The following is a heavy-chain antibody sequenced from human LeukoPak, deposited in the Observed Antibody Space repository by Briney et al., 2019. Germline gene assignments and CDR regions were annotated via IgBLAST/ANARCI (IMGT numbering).Heavy chain of an antibody. V-gene: IGHV3-30-3*01. J-gene: IGHJ4*02. CDR3: ARDPYYQLQRGYFDY. Sequence: GRSLRLSCAASGFTFSSYAMHWVRQAPGKGLEWVAVISYDGSNKYHADSVKGRFTTSRDNSKNTLHLQMNSLRAEDTAVYYCARDPYYQLQRGYFDYWGQGTLVTVSS. CDR1: GFTFSSYA. D-gene: IGHD2-2*01. CDR2: ISYDGSNK.